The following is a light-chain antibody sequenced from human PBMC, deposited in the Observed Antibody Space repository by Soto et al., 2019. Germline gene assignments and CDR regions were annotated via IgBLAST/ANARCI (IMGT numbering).Light chain of an antibody. Sequence: ALTQPASVSGSPGQSITISCTGTSSDVGSYNLVSWYQQHPGKAPKLIIYEVTKRPSGVSNRFSGSKSGNTASLTISGLQAEDEADYYCCSYAGIGTPYVFGTGTKLTVL. J-gene: IGLJ1*01. CDR1: SSDVGSYNL. CDR3: CSYAGIGTPYV. V-gene: IGLV2-23*02. CDR2: EVT.